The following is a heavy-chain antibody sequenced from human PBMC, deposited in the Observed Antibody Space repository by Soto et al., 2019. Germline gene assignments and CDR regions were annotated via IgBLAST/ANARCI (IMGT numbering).Heavy chain of an antibody. CDR3: AGGTDSKKAAY. D-gene: IGHD3-22*01. J-gene: IGHJ4*02. CDR1: GGSVSSEHYY. CDR2: FYYTGST. V-gene: IGHV4-61*03. Sequence: QVQLQESGPGLVKSSETLSLTCTVSGGSVSSEHYYWNWIRQPPGKGLECIGYFYYTGSTNYNPSRVSRLTMSVDMSKNHVSLKLSSVTAADTAVYYCAGGTDSKKAAYWGQGTLVTVSS.